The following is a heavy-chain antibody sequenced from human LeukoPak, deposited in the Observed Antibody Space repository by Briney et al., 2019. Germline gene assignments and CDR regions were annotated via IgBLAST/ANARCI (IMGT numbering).Heavy chain of an antibody. V-gene: IGHV3-21*01. CDR2: ISSSSSYI. Sequence: GRSLRLSCAASGFTFSSYGMHWVRQAPGKGLEWVSSISSSSSYIYHAVSVKGRFTISRDNAKNSLYLQMNSLRAEDTAVYYCAREEGESFDYWGQGTLVTVSS. J-gene: IGHJ4*02. D-gene: IGHD3-10*01. CDR3: AREEGESFDY. CDR1: GFTFSSYG.